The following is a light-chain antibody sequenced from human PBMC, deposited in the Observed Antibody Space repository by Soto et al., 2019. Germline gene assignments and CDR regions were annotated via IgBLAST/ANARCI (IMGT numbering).Light chain of an antibody. CDR3: QQYTAWPLT. CDR2: GIS. CDR1: QSVSSSY. V-gene: IGKV3-20*01. Sequence: PGERATLSCRASQSVSSSYSAWYQQKPGKAPRLLIHGISNRATGVPDRFSGSGSGTDFTLTISRLEPEDFAVYYCQQYTAWPLTFGQGTKVDIK. J-gene: IGKJ1*01.